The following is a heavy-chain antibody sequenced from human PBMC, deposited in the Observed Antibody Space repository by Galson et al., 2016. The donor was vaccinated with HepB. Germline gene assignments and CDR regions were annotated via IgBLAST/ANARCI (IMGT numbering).Heavy chain of an antibody. D-gene: IGHD6-19*01. Sequence: SLRLSCAASRFTFSRYGMHWVRQAPGKGLEWVAGIWYDGSNKYYADSVKGQFTISRDNSQNTLYLQMNSLRAEDTAVYYCAREDPNVAVAALDYWGQGTLVTVSS. CDR2: IWYDGSNK. J-gene: IGHJ4*02. CDR3: AREDPNVAVAALDY. CDR1: RFTFSRYG. V-gene: IGHV3-33*01.